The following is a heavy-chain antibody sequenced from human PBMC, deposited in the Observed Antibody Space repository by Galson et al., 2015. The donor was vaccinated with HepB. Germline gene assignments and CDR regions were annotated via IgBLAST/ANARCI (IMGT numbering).Heavy chain of an antibody. CDR2: IRSRSSYI. V-gene: IGHV3-21*01. J-gene: IGHJ4*02. CDR3: ARDVTGTLHFDY. Sequence: SLRLPCAASGFTFSSYSMNWVRQAPGKGLEWVSSIRSRSSYIYYADSVKGRFTISRDNAKNSPYLQMNSLRAEDTAVYYCARDVTGTLHFDYWGQGTLVTVSS. D-gene: IGHD1-7*01. CDR1: GFTFSSYS.